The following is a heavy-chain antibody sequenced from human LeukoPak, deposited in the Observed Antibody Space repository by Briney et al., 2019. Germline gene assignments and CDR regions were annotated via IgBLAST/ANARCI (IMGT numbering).Heavy chain of an antibody. D-gene: IGHD6-6*01. Sequence: PSETLSLTCTVSGGSISSSSYYWGWIRQPPGKGLEWIGSIYYSGSTYYNPSLKSRVTISADTSKNQFSLKLSSVTAADTAVYYCARDTDSSSPGNWFDPWGQGTLVTVSS. V-gene: IGHV4-39*07. CDR3: ARDTDSSSPGNWFDP. CDR2: IYYSGST. CDR1: GGSISSSSYY. J-gene: IGHJ5*02.